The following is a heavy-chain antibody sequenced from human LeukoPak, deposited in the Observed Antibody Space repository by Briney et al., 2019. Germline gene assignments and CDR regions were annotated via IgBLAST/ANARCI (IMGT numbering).Heavy chain of an antibody. CDR2: IKPDGSEK. J-gene: IGHJ4*02. V-gene: IGHV3-7*01. CDR3: ARFRFYFDY. Sequence: PGGSLRLSCAASGFTFSSYAMSWVRQAPGKGLEWVAKIKPDGSEKDHVDSVKGRFTISRDNAKNSLYLQLNSLRAEDTAVYYCARFRFYFDYWGQGTLVTVSS. CDR1: GFTFSSYA.